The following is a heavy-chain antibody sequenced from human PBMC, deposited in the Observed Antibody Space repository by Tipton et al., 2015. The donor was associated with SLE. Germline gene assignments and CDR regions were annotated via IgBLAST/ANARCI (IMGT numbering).Heavy chain of an antibody. V-gene: IGHV4-59*12. Sequence: TLSLTCSVSGGSISSSYWSWIRQPPGKGLEWIGDIYHSGSTKYNPSLESRVTISVDTSKNQFSLRLSSVTAADTAVYFCARDHRVNFDWILLDYWGQGALVSVSS. CDR3: ARDHRVNFDWILLDY. CDR1: GGSISSSY. D-gene: IGHD3-9*01. J-gene: IGHJ4*02. CDR2: IYHSGST.